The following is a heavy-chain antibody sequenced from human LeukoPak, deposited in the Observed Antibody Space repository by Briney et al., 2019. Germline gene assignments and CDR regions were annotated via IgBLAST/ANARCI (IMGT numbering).Heavy chain of an antibody. CDR3: AGDRRTSGWYAS. CDR1: GFTVSGTY. CDR2: IFTTGTT. Sequence: GGSLRLSCVVSGFTVSGTYISWFRQTPGKGLEWVSVIFTTGTTYYADSVKGRFTLSRDNVENTVHLQMSSLTAEDTALYYCAGDRRTSGWYASWGQGTLVTVSS. V-gene: IGHV3-53*01. D-gene: IGHD6-19*01. J-gene: IGHJ5*02.